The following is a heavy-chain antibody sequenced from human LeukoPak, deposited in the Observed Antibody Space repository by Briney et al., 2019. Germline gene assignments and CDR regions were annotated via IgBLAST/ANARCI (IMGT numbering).Heavy chain of an antibody. CDR3: AKGPTIFGVVILGEYYFDY. V-gene: IGHV3-23*01. CDR1: GFTFSSYA. Sequence: PGGSLRLSCAASGFTFSSYAMSWVRQAPGKGLEWVSAVSGSGDSTYYADYVRGRFAISRDNSRNTLYLKMNSLRAEDTAVYYCAKGPTIFGVVILGEYYFDYWGQGNLVTVSS. D-gene: IGHD3-3*01. J-gene: IGHJ4*02. CDR2: VSGSGDST.